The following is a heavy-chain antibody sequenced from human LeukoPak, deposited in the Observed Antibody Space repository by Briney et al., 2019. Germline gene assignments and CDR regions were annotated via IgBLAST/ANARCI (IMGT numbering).Heavy chain of an antibody. V-gene: IGHV5-51*01. D-gene: IGHD3-22*01. CDR3: ARERSSGYYTEDAFDI. CDR1: GYSFTSYW. Sequence: GESLKISCKASGYSFTSYWIGWVRQMPEKGLERMGIIYPGDSDTRYSPSFQGQVTISADKSISTAYLQWSSLRASDTAMYYCARERSSGYYTEDAFDIWGQGTMVTVSS. CDR2: IYPGDSDT. J-gene: IGHJ3*02.